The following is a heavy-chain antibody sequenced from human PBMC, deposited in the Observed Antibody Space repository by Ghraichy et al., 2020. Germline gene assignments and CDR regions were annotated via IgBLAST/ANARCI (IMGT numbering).Heavy chain of an antibody. D-gene: IGHD5-18*01. J-gene: IGHJ6*02. CDR3: ARDGLPTGITLSGYYGMDV. CDR2: IYYSGST. CDR1: GGSISSYY. Sequence: GSLSPTCTVSGGSISSYYWSWIRQPPGKGLEWIGYIYYSGSTKFNPSLKSRVTISVDTSKNQFSLTLSSVTAADTAVYYCARDGLPTGITLSGYYGMDVWGQGTTVTVSS. V-gene: IGHV4-59*01.